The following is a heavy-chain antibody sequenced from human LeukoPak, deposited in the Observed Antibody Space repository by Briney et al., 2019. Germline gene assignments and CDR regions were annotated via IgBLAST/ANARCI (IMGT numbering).Heavy chain of an antibody. CDR2: IWYDGSNK. CDR3: ARDGYNALYYFDY. D-gene: IGHD5-24*01. CDR1: GFTSSSYG. J-gene: IGHJ4*02. V-gene: IGHV3-33*01. Sequence: PGGSLRLSCAASGFTSSSYGMHWVRQAPGKGLEWVAVIWYDGSNKYYADSVKGRFTISRDNSKKMLYLQMNSLRAEDTAVYYCARDGYNALYYFDYWGQGTLVTVSS.